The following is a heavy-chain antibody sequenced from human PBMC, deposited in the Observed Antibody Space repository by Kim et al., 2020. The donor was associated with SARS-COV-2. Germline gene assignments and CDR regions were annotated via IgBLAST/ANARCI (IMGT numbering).Heavy chain of an antibody. CDR3: ARLIRQQLVDY. CDR1: GGSISSSTSY. V-gene: IGHV4-39*07. J-gene: IGHJ4*02. Sequence: SETLSLTCTVSGGSISSSTSYWAWIRQPPGKGLEWIGSLYNSGNPVYNPSLKSRVTMSIDTSKNQFSLKLSSLTAADTAMYYCARLIRQQLVDYWGQGTLVTVSS. CDR2: LYNSGNP. D-gene: IGHD6-13*01.